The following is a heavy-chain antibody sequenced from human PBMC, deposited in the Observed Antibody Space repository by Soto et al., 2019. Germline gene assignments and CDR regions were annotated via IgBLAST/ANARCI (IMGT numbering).Heavy chain of an antibody. V-gene: IGHV4-34*01. CDR3: ARGPYCSGGTCYRGMDV. CDR1: DGSFSGYY. CDR2: INHSGTT. Sequence: QVQLQQWGAGLLKPSETLSLTCAVYDGSFSGYYWSWIRQPPGKGLEWIGEINHSGTTNYNPSLKSRLPISVDTSKHQFSLHLSSVTAADTAVYYCARGPYCSGGTCYRGMDVWGQGTTVTVSS. D-gene: IGHD2-15*01. J-gene: IGHJ6*02.